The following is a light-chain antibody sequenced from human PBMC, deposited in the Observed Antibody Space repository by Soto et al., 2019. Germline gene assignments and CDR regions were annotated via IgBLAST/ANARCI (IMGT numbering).Light chain of an antibody. V-gene: IGLV2-14*01. J-gene: IGLJ3*02. Sequence: QSALTQPASVSGSPGQSITISCTGSSSDVGDYDYVSWYQQHPGKAPKLLIFEVSNRPSGVSNRFSGSKSGNTASLTISGLQAEDEADYYCSSYTTRNSLWVFGGGTKLTVL. CDR3: SSYTTRNSLWV. CDR2: EVS. CDR1: SSDVGDYDY.